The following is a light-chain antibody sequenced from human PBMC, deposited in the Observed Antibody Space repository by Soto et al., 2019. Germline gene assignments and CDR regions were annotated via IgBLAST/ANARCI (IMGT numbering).Light chain of an antibody. CDR3: ATWDDSLKGV. CDR1: TSNIESHS. Sequence: QSVLAQPPSASGTPGQRIILSCSGSTSNIESHSVNWYQQVPGTAPKLLIITNNQRPSGVPDRFSGSKSGASASLAISGLQSEDEATYYCATWDDSLKGVFGTGTKVTVL. V-gene: IGLV1-44*01. J-gene: IGLJ1*01. CDR2: TNN.